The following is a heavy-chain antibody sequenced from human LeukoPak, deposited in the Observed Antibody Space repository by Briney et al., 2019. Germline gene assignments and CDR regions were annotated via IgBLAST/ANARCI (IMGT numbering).Heavy chain of an antibody. CDR1: GYSFTSYL. V-gene: IGHV5-51*01. J-gene: IGHJ3*02. CDR3: ASLRGGSGWDAFDI. Sequence: GESLKISCKGSGYSFTSYLISWVRHMPGKGLEWLGIIYPGDSDTRYSPAFQRQVAISAYKYISNAYLQWSSLKASDTAMYYCASLRGGSGWDAFDIWGQGTMVTVSS. CDR2: IYPGDSDT. D-gene: IGHD6-19*01.